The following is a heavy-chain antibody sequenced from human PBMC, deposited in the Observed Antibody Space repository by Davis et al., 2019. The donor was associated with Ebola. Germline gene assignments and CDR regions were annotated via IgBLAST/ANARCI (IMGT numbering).Heavy chain of an antibody. CDR1: GFTISSYW. CDR2: ISGSGNGI. J-gene: IGHJ6*03. D-gene: IGHD2-2*01. V-gene: IGHV3-48*04. Sequence: GESLKISCAASGFTISSYWMHWVRQAPGKGLEWVSYISGSGNGIDYADSVKGRFTISRDNPKNSLYLEMNSLRAEDTAVYYCARAAVSSTSWFYYYYYYMDVWGKATTVIVSS. CDR3: ARAAVSSTSWFYYYYYYMDV.